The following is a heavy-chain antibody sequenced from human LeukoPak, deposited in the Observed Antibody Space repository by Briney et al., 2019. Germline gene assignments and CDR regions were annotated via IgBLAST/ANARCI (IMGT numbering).Heavy chain of an antibody. CDR1: AFTFRSYA. CDR3: AKDRTGLLVVPAALDY. Sequence: PGGSLRLSCATSAFTFRSYAMHWVRQAPGKGLEWVAVISHDERNIYYADSVKGRFTISRDNSKNTLYLQMNSLRAEDTAVYHCAKDRTGLLVVPAALDYWGQGTLVTVSS. D-gene: IGHD2-2*01. J-gene: IGHJ4*02. CDR2: ISHDERNI. V-gene: IGHV3-30*18.